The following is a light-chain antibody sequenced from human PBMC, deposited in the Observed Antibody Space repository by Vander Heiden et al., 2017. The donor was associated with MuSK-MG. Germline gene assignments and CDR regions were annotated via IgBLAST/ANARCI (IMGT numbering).Light chain of an antibody. V-gene: IGKV1-5*03. Sequence: DMQMTQSPSTLSASVGDRVTITCRASQSHHDLVAWYQQKPGTAPKFLISRTSILESGVPSRFSGSGSGTEFTLTISSLQPDDFATYYCLHDDNYLWTFGQGTKVEVK. CDR2: RTS. CDR3: LHDDNYLWT. J-gene: IGKJ1*01. CDR1: QSHHDL.